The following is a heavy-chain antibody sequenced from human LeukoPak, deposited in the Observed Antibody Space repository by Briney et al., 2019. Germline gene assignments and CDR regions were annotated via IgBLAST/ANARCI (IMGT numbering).Heavy chain of an antibody. J-gene: IGHJ3*02. CDR1: GYTFTSYG. CDR2: ISAYNGNT. Sequence: ASVKVSCKASGYTFTSYGISWVRQAPGQGLEWMGWISAYNGNTNYAQKLQGRVTMTTDTSTSTAYMELRSLRSDDTAVYYCAKDVSPLYLGSHAFDIWGQGTMVTVSS. V-gene: IGHV1-18*01. CDR3: AKDVSPLYLGSHAFDI. D-gene: IGHD3-16*01.